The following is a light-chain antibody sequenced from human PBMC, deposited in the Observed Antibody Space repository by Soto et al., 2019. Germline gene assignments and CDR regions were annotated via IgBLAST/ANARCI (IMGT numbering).Light chain of an antibody. CDR1: SSDVGRYNL. J-gene: IGLJ2*01. CDR2: EGS. Sequence: QSALTQPASVSGSPGQSITISCTGSSSDVGRYNLVSWYQQLPGEAPKLMIYEGSKRPSGVSNRFSGSKSGNTASLTISGLQAEDEADYYCCSFERSITLVFGGGTKVTVL. V-gene: IGLV2-23*01. CDR3: CSFERSITLV.